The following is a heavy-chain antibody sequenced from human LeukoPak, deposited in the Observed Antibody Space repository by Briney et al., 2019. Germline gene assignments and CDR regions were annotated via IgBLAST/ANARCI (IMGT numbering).Heavy chain of an antibody. CDR1: VGTFSSYV. J-gene: IGHJ4*02. CDR3: ARAYCGGDCYIGY. D-gene: IGHD2-21*02. V-gene: IGHV1-69*05. CDR2: IIPIFGTA. Sequence: GASVKVSCEASVGTFSSYVISWVRQAPGQGLEWMGGIIPIFGTANYAQKFQGRVTITTDESTGTAYMELSSLRSEDTAVYYCARAYCGGDCYIGYWGQGTLVTVSS.